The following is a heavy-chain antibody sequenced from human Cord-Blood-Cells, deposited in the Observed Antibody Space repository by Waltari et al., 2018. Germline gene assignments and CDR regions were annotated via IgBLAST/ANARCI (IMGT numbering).Heavy chain of an antibody. CDR2: SNPKSGGT. Sequence: QVQLVQSGAEVKKPGASVKVSCKASGYTFTGYYMHWVRQAPGQGLEWMGWSNPKSGGTNNAQKFQGRVTMTRDTSIRTAYMELRRLRSDDTAVYYCASRITGLLDYWGQGTLVTVSS. D-gene: IGHD1-20*01. V-gene: IGHV1-2*02. CDR1: GYTFTGYY. CDR3: ASRITGLLDY. J-gene: IGHJ4*02.